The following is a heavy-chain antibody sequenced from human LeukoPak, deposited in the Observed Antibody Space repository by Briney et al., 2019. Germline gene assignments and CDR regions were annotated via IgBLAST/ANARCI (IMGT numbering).Heavy chain of an antibody. Sequence: PGGSLRLSCTASGFTFTNYAVNWVRQVPGKGLEWVSAVSAGGDNTYYADFVKGRFTISRDNSNSTLFLQMNSLRAEDTAIYYCGNDSQYDFVWGSYHYTGYYYMDVWGKGTTVTVSS. CDR1: GFTFTNYA. CDR2: VSAGGDNT. J-gene: IGHJ6*03. CDR3: GNDSQYDFVWGSYHYTGYYYMDV. V-gene: IGHV3-23*01. D-gene: IGHD3-16*02.